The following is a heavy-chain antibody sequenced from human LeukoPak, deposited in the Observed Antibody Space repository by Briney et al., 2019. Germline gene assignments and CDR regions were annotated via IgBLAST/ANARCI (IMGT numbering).Heavy chain of an antibody. D-gene: IGHD5-12*01. Sequence: GGSLRLSCAASGFTFSSYEMNWVRQAPGKGLEWVSYISSSGSTIYYADSVKGRFTISRDNAKNSLYLQMNSLRAEDTAVYYCAREGSRGAIFDIWGQGTMVTVSS. CDR3: AREGSRGAIFDI. CDR1: GFTFSSYE. V-gene: IGHV3-48*03. CDR2: ISSSGSTI. J-gene: IGHJ3*02.